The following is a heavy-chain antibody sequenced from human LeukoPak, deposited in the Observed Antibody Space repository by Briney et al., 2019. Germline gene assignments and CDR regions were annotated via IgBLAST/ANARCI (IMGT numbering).Heavy chain of an antibody. D-gene: IGHD6-19*01. V-gene: IGHV4-39*07. CDR1: GGSISSSSYY. CDR2: IYYSGST. J-gene: IGHJ6*03. Sequence: SETLSLTCTVSGGSISSSSYYWGWIRQPPGKGLEWIGSIYYSGSTYYNPSLKSRVTISVDTSKNQFSLKLSSVTAADTAVYYCARDLGYSSPFYYMDVWGKGTTVTVSS. CDR3: ARDLGYSSPFYYMDV.